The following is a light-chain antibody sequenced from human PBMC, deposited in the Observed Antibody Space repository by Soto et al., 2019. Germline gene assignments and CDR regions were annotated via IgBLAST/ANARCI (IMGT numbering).Light chain of an antibody. V-gene: IGLV4-60*02. CDR2: LEGSGSY. CDR3: ETWDSNPRV. CDR1: SGHSSYI. J-gene: IGLJ3*02. Sequence: QLVLTQSSSASASLGSSVKLTCTLSSGHSSYIIAWHQQQPGKAPRYLMKLEGSGSYNKGSGVPDRFSGSSSGADRYLTISTLQFEDEADYYCETWDSNPRVFGGGTKLTVL.